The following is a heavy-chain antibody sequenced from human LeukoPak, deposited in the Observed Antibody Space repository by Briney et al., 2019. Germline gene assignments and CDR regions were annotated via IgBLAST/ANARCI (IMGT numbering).Heavy chain of an antibody. V-gene: IGHV4-38-2*02. J-gene: IGHJ4*02. Sequence: SETLSLTCAVSGFSISSGYFWAWIRQSPGKGLEWIGSIFHSGITYYNPSLKSRITISVDTSKNQFSLRLSSVTAADTAVYYCARDFPPPFDYWGQGTLVTVSS. CDR1: GFSISSGYF. CDR3: ARDFPPPFDY. CDR2: IFHSGIT.